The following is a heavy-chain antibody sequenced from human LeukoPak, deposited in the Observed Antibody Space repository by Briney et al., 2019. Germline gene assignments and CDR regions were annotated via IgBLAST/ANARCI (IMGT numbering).Heavy chain of an antibody. V-gene: IGHV3-33*01. D-gene: IGHD6-19*01. CDR3: ARDLEVEAAVAGPY. CDR1: GFTFSSYG. J-gene: IGHJ4*02. CDR2: IWYDGSNK. Sequence: GRSLRLSCAASGFTFSSYGMHWVRQAPGKGLEWVAVIWYDGSNKYYADSVKGRFTISRDKSKNTLYLQMNSLRAEDTAVYYCARDLEVEAAVAGPYWGQGTLVTVSS.